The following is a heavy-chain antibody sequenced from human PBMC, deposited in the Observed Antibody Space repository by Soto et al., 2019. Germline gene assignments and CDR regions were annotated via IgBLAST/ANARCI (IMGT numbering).Heavy chain of an antibody. CDR2: INAANGDT. CDR1: GYTFNKYP. V-gene: IGHV1-3*01. Sequence: ASVKVSCKASGYTFNKYPMHWVRQAPGQGLEWMGWINAANGDTGYSQKFQGRVTLTRDTSASAAYMEMSTLGSEDTSIYYCARSETGYSRFAYWGQGTQVTVSS. D-gene: IGHD3-9*01. CDR3: ARSETGYSRFAY. J-gene: IGHJ4*02.